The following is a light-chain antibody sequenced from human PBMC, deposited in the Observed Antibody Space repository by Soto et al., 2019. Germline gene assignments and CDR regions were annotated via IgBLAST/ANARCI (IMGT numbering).Light chain of an antibody. CDR1: SSNIGPGYD. V-gene: IGLV1-40*01. CDR2: SNT. Sequence: QSVLTQPPSVSGAPGQRVTISCTGSSSNIGPGYDVHWYQQLPGTAPKLLIYSNTNRPSGVPDRFSGSRSGTSASLAISGLQSDDEADYYCAAWDDSLNGRVFGTGTKVTVL. CDR3: AAWDDSLNGRV. J-gene: IGLJ1*01.